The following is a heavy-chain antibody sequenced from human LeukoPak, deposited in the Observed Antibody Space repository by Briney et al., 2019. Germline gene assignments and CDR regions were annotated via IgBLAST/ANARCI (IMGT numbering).Heavy chain of an antibody. V-gene: IGHV1-46*01. CDR2: INPSDGGT. D-gene: IGHD4-17*01. J-gene: IGHJ6*02. Sequence: ASVRVSCKASGYTFTNYYSHWVRQAPGHGLDWMAIINPSDGGTYYEQKLQGRVTVTRDTSTSTVYMELSNLRSEDTAVYYCARDTRTMTAVTRGQHYYYGLDVWGQGTTVTVSS. CDR1: GYTFTNYY. CDR3: ARDTRTMTAVTRGQHYYYGLDV.